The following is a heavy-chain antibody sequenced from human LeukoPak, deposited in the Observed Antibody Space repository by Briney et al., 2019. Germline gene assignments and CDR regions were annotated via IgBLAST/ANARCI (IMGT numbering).Heavy chain of an antibody. CDR2: ISHDGAST. Sequence: GGSQRLSCAASGYTFYNCAVTWVRQAPGKGLEWVSSISHDGASTHYADSVKGRFTISRDNSKNTVFLQMDSLRAEDTAVYFCAKYGSGQLWLLGWYFDFWGRGTLVSVSS. J-gene: IGHJ2*01. V-gene: IGHV3-23*01. CDR1: GYTFYNCA. CDR3: AKYGSGQLWLLGWYFDF. D-gene: IGHD3-16*01.